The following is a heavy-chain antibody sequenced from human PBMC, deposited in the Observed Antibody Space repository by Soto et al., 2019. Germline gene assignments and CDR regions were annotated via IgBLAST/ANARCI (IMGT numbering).Heavy chain of an antibody. CDR3: AKDLGYDSSGP. CDR1: GFTFSSYG. D-gene: IGHD3-22*01. CDR2: ISYDGSNK. J-gene: IGHJ5*02. Sequence: PGGSLRLSCAASGFTFSSYGMHWVRQAPGKGLEWVAVISYDGSNKYYADSVKGRFTISRDNSKNTLYLQMNSLRAEDTAVYYCAKDLGYDSSGPWGQGTLVTVSS. V-gene: IGHV3-30*18.